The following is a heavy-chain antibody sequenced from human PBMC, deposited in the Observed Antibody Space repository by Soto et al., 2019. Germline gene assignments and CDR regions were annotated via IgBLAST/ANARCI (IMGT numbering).Heavy chain of an antibody. CDR3: ARGPVAGIVPRFAYFDY. Sequence: SETLSLTCTVSGGSISSGGYYWSWIRQHPGKGLEWIGYIYYSGSTYYNPSLKSRVTISVDTSKNQFSLKLSSVTAADTAVYYCARGPVAGIVPRFAYFDYWGQGTLVTVSS. CDR2: IYYSGST. D-gene: IGHD6-19*01. J-gene: IGHJ4*02. V-gene: IGHV4-31*03. CDR1: GGSISSGGYY.